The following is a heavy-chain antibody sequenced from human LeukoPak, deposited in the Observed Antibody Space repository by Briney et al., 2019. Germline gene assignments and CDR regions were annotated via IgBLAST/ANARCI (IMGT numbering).Heavy chain of an antibody. Sequence: SQTLSLTCTVSGGSISSGGYYWSWIRQHPGKGLEWIGYIYYSGSTYYNPSLKSRVTISVDTSKNQFSLKLSSVIAADTAVYYCARAPKEQYQLLYGGAFDIWGQGTMVTVSS. J-gene: IGHJ3*02. CDR3: ARAPKEQYQLLYGGAFDI. CDR2: IYYSGST. D-gene: IGHD2-2*02. V-gene: IGHV4-31*03. CDR1: GGSISSGGYY.